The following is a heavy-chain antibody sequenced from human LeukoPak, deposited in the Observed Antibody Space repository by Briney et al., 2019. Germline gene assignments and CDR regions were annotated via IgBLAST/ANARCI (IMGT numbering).Heavy chain of an antibody. D-gene: IGHD6-19*01. CDR2: IKQDGSEK. J-gene: IGHJ4*02. CDR3: ARQRGSGCLDY. CDR1: GFTFSSYW. V-gene: IGHV3-7*01. Sequence: GGSLRLSCAASGFTFSSYWMTWIRQAPGKGLEWVANIKQDGSEKYYVDSVKGRFTISRDNAKNSLYLQMNSLRAEDTAVYYCARQRGSGCLDYWGQGTLVTVSS.